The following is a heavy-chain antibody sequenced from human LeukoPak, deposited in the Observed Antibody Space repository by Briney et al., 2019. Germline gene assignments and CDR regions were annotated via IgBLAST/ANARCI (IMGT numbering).Heavy chain of an antibody. Sequence: GGSLRLSCAASGFTFSSYAMSWVRQAPGKGLEWVSAISGSGGSTYYADSVKGRFTISRDNFKNTLYLQMNSLRAEDTAVYYCATSYDSSGYYPRNSPFDPWGQGTLVTVSS. D-gene: IGHD3-22*01. CDR1: GFTFSSYA. V-gene: IGHV3-23*01. CDR3: ATSYDSSGYYPRNSPFDP. J-gene: IGHJ5*02. CDR2: ISGSGGST.